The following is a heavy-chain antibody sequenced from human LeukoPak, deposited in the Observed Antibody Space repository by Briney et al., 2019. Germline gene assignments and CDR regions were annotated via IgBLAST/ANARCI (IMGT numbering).Heavy chain of an antibody. J-gene: IGHJ6*03. CDR1: GYTFTSYP. Sequence: ASVKVSCKASGYTFTSYPLNWVRQAPGQGLEWMGWINTNTGNPTYAQGFTGRFVFSFDTSVNTAYLQISSLKAEDTAVYYCARVQQLPSLNHYYYYYYYMDVWGKGTTVTVSS. V-gene: IGHV7-4-1*02. CDR3: ARVQQLPSLNHYYYYYYYMDV. D-gene: IGHD6-13*01. CDR2: INTNTGNP.